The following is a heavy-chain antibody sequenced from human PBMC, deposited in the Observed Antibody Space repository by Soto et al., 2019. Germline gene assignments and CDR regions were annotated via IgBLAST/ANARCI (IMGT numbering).Heavy chain of an antibody. D-gene: IGHD6-19*01. CDR2: IYSGGTT. CDR1: GFTVSSND. Sequence: QLVESGGGLIQPGGSLRLSCAASGFTVSSNDMSWVRQAPGKGLEWVSVIYSGGTTYYADSVKGRFTISRDNSKXTLDLQMNSRRAEDTAMYYCTRDSEAGTKGRWFDPWGQGTLVIVSS. J-gene: IGHJ5*02. CDR3: TRDSEAGTKGRWFDP. V-gene: IGHV3-53*01.